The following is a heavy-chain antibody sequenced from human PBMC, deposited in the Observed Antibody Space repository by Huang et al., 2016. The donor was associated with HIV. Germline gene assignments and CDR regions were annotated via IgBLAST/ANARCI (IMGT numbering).Heavy chain of an antibody. J-gene: IGHJ5*01. CDR2: SAYDGNGR. CDR3: AKGSGHFDS. Sequence: QVWLVESGGGVVQPGRPLRLSCVGSGFSFSSYGLHWVRQATGKGLEWVACSAYDGNGRSYAGSVKGRVSISRQNSKRTVSLQMNSLRVEDSGVYFCAKGSGHFDSWGQGTLVTVSP. D-gene: IGHD2-8*02. CDR1: GFSFSSYG. V-gene: IGHV3-30*02.